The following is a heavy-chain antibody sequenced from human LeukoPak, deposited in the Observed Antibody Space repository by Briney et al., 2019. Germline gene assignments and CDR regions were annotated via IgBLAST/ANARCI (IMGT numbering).Heavy chain of an antibody. Sequence: TGGSLRLSCAASGFTFSSYAMSWVRQAPGKGLEWVSAISGSGGSTYYADSVKGRFTISRDNSKNTLYLQMNSLRAEDTAVYYCAKAYCSSTSCYTDGMDVWGQGTTVTVSS. CDR2: ISGSGGST. CDR1: GFTFSSYA. J-gene: IGHJ6*02. V-gene: IGHV3-23*01. D-gene: IGHD2-2*02. CDR3: AKAYCSSTSCYTDGMDV.